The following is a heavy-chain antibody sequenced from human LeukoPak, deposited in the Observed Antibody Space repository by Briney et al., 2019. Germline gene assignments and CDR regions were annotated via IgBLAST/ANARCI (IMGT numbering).Heavy chain of an antibody. J-gene: IGHJ3*02. D-gene: IGHD3-16*02. CDR1: GFTFSSYG. V-gene: IGHV3-30*18. Sequence: GGSLRLSCAASGFTFSSYGMHWVRQAPGKGLEWVAVISYDGSNKYYADSVKGRFTISRDNSKNTLYLQMNSLRAGDTAIYYCAKGVGDYVWGSYRPYDAFDIWGQGTMVTVSS. CDR3: AKGVGDYVWGSYRPYDAFDI. CDR2: ISYDGSNK.